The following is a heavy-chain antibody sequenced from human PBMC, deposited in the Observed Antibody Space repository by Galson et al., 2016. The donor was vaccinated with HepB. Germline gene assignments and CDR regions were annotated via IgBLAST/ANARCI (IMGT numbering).Heavy chain of an antibody. D-gene: IGHD1-14*01. CDR2: VYYRGTT. V-gene: IGHV4-39*01. CDR3: ARLAHGGTFFDF. J-gene: IGHJ4*02. Sequence: SVYYRGTTHYNPSLKSRVTMSVDTSRNQFSLKLSSVTAADTSVYFCARLAHGGTFFDFWGQGTLVTVSS.